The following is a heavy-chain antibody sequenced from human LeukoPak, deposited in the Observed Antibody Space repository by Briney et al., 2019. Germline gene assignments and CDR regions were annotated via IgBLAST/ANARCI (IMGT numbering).Heavy chain of an antibody. Sequence: GGSLRLSCAASGFTFSSYGMHWVRQAPGKGLEWVAVISYDGSNKYYADSVKGRITISRDNSKNTLYLQMNSLRAEDAAVYYCAKDSAAAHWGQGTLVTVSS. CDR1: GFTFSSYG. J-gene: IGHJ4*02. CDR3: AKDSAAAH. D-gene: IGHD2-15*01. V-gene: IGHV3-30*18. CDR2: ISYDGSNK.